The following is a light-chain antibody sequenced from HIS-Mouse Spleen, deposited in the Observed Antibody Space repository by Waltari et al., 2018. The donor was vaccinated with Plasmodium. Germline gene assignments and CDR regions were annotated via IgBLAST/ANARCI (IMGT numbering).Light chain of an antibody. CDR1: SSDVGSYNL. CDR3: CSYAGSRV. CDR2: EGS. J-gene: IGLJ2*01. Sequence: QSALTQPASVSGSPGQSITISCTGTSSDVGSYNLVSWYQQHPGKAPNLMIYEGSKRPSGGSKRFSGSKSGNTASLTIAGLQAEDEADYYCCSYAGSRVFGGGTKLTVL. V-gene: IGLV2-23*01.